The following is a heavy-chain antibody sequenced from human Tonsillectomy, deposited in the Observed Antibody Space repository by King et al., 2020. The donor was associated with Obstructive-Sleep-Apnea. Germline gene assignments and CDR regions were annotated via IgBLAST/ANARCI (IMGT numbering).Heavy chain of an antibody. V-gene: IGHV3-9*01. CDR1: GFTFDDYA. CDR2: ISWNSGSI. CDR3: AKDTGWGATIFTCFDY. D-gene: IGHD5-12*01. J-gene: IGHJ4*02. Sequence: QLVQSGGGLVQPGRSLRLSCVASGFTFDDYAMHWVRQAPGKGLEWVSGISWNSGSIGYADSVKGRFTISRDNAKNSLYLQMNSLRAEDTALYYCAKDTGWGATIFTCFDYWGQGTLVTVSS.